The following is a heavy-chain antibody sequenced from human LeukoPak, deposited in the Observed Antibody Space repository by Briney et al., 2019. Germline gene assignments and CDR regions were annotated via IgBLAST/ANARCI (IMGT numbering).Heavy chain of an antibody. V-gene: IGHV3-30-3*01. D-gene: IGHD4-11*01. Sequence: GGSLRLSCAASGFTFSSYAMHWVRQAPGKGLEWVAVISYDGSNKYYADSVKGRFTISRDNSKNTLYLQMNSLRAEDTAVYHCARPLQRYYYYGMDVWGQGTTVTVSS. CDR2: ISYDGSNK. CDR3: ARPLQRYYYYGMDV. J-gene: IGHJ6*02. CDR1: GFTFSSYA.